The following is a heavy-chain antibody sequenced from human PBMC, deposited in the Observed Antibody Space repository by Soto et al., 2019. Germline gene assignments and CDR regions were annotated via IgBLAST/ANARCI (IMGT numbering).Heavy chain of an antibody. D-gene: IGHD5-18*01. J-gene: IGHJ6*02. CDR1: GGSISSGGYY. V-gene: IGHV4-31*03. Sequence: SETLSLTCTVSGGSISSGGYYWSWIRQHPGKGLEWIGYIYYSGSTYYNPSLKSRVTISVDTSKNQFSLKLSSVTAADTAVYYCARDRDTAGYYGMDVWGQGTTVTVSS. CDR2: IYYSGST. CDR3: ARDRDTAGYYGMDV.